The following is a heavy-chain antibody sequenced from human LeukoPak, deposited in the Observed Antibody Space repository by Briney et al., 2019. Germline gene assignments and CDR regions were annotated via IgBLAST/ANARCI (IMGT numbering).Heavy chain of an antibody. V-gene: IGHV4-59*05. CDR2: LYYSGNT. CDR1: GGSISSYY. J-gene: IGHJ6*03. Sequence: TSETLSLTCTVSGGSISSYYWSWIRQPPGKGLEWIGSLYYSGNTYYNPSLKSRVTISVDTSKNQFSLNLTSVTAADTAVYYCARHLNYYYYYYMDVWGTGTTVTVSS. CDR3: ARHLNYYYYYYMDV.